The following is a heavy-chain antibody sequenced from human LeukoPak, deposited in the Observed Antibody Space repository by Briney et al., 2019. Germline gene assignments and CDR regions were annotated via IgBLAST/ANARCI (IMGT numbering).Heavy chain of an antibody. V-gene: IGHV4-34*01. CDR2: INHSGST. CDR3: ATTLKAAASY. J-gene: IGHJ4*02. Sequence: PSETLSLTCAVYGGSFSGYYWSWIRQPPGEGLEWIGEINHSGSTNYNPSLESRVTISVDTSKNQFSLKLSSVTAADTAVYYCATTLKAAASYWGQGTLVTVSS. CDR1: GGSFSGYY. D-gene: IGHD6-13*01.